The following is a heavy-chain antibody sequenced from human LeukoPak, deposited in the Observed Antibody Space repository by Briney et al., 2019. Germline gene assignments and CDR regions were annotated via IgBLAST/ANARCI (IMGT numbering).Heavy chain of an antibody. V-gene: IGHV3-74*01. J-gene: IGHJ2*01. Sequence: GGSLRLSCEASQFTFNDYWMHWVRQGPGKGLVWVSRINSDGSSTSYADSVKGRFTISRDNTKNTLYLQMNSLRAEDTAVYYCARGSPTPNSRYFDLWGRGTLVTVSS. CDR1: QFTFNDYW. D-gene: IGHD4-11*01. CDR2: INSDGSST. CDR3: ARGSPTPNSRYFDL.